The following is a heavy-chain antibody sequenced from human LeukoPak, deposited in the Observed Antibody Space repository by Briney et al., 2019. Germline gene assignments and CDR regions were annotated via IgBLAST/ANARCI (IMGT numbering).Heavy chain of an antibody. CDR3: AGKAAAFYFDY. Sequence: GGPLRLSCTPSGLAFSSYGMHWPRQAPGKGLEWVAFMHYYGCQLYNVDSMRVRFPISRDNSKNALYLQMNSLRPEDTAIYYCAGKAAAFYFDYWGQGTLVTVSS. V-gene: IGHV3-30*02. CDR1: GLAFSSYG. J-gene: IGHJ4*02. D-gene: IGHD6-13*01. CDR2: MHYYGCQL.